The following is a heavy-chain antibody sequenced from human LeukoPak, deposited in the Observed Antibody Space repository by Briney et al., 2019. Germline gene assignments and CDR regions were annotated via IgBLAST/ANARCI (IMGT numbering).Heavy chain of an antibody. CDR1: GGSISSYY. CDR3: ARVGSYYDFDY. Sequence: PSETLSLICTVSGGSISSYYWSWIRQPPGKGLEWTGYIYYSGSTNYNPSLKSRVTISVDTSKNQFSLKLSSVTAADTAVYYCARVGSYYDFDYWGQGTLVTVSS. J-gene: IGHJ4*02. V-gene: IGHV4-59*01. D-gene: IGHD1-26*01. CDR2: IYYSGST.